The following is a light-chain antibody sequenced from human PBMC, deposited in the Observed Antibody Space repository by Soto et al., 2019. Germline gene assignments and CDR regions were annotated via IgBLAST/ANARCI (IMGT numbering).Light chain of an antibody. J-gene: IGKJ5*01. V-gene: IGKV3D-20*02. Sequence: EIVLTQSPGTLSLSPGERATLSCRASQSVSSSYLAWYQQKPGQAPRLLTYDASNRATGIPARFSGSGSGTDFTLTISSLEPEDFAVYYCQQRSNWPTFGQGTRLEIK. CDR3: QQRSNWPT. CDR2: DAS. CDR1: QSVSSSY.